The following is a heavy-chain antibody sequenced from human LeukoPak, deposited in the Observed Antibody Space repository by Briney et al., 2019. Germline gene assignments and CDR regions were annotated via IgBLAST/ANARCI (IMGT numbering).Heavy chain of an antibody. J-gene: IGHJ4*02. CDR1: GGSISSHY. CDR3: ARLKGHSGYDYLDY. CDR2: IYYSGST. D-gene: IGHD5-12*01. Sequence: SETLSLTCTVSGGSISSHYWSWIRQPPGKGLEWIGYIYYSGSTNYNPSLKSRVTISVDTSKNQFSLKLSSVTAADTAVYYCARLKGHSGYDYLDYWGQGTLVTVSS. V-gene: IGHV4-59*11.